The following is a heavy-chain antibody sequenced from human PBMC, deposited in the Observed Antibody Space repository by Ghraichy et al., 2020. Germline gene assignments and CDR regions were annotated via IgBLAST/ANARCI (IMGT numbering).Heavy chain of an antibody. CDR1: GFTFSSYA. J-gene: IGHJ4*02. D-gene: IGHD3-3*01. V-gene: IGHV3-23*01. Sequence: GGSLRLSCAASGFTFSSYAMSWVRQAPGKGLQWVSAISGSGGSPYYVDSVKGRFTISRDNSKNTVYLQINSRRAEDTAVYYCAKGSSSDYEFWSPYYYFDYWGQGTLVTVSS. CDR3: AKGSSSDYEFWSPYYYFDY. CDR2: ISGSGGSP.